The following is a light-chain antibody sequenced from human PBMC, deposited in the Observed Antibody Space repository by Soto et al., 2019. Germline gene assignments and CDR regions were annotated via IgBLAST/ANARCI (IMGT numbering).Light chain of an antibody. CDR2: GNS. Sequence: QSVLTQPPSVSGAPGQRVTISCTGSSSNIGAGYDVHWYQQLPGTAPKLLIYGNSNRPSGVPDRFSGSKSSTSASLAITGLQAEDEADYYCQSYDSSLSGSTVFGGGTKVTVL. J-gene: IGLJ2*01. CDR3: QSYDSSLSGSTV. CDR1: SSNIGAGYD. V-gene: IGLV1-40*01.